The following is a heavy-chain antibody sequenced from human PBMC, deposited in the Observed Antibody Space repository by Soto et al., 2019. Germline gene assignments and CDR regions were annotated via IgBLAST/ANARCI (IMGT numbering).Heavy chain of an antibody. CDR2: INPSGGST. CDR3: ARGGNPEFDY. D-gene: IGHD3-16*01. J-gene: IGHJ4*02. Sequence: ASVKVSCKASGYTFTSHYIHWVRQAPGQGLEWMGIINPSGGSTSYAQKLQGRVTMSRDASTSTVYMTLSSLRSEDTAVYYCARGGNPEFDYWGRGTLVTVS. CDR1: GYTFTSHY. V-gene: IGHV1-46*04.